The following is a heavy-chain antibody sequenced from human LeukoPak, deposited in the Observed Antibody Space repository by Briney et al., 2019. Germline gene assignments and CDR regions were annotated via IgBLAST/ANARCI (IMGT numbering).Heavy chain of an antibody. J-gene: IGHJ4*02. Sequence: SQTLSLTCTVSGASIGSYSWRWVRQPPGKGMEWIGYIYYNGSTNYNPPLKSRVTISVDTSKNQFSLKLSSVTAADTAVYYCARVGRYDFWSGVDYFDYWGQGTLVTVSS. CDR3: ARVGRYDFWSGVDYFDY. D-gene: IGHD3-3*01. V-gene: IGHV4-59*01. CDR2: IYYNGST. CDR1: GASIGSYS.